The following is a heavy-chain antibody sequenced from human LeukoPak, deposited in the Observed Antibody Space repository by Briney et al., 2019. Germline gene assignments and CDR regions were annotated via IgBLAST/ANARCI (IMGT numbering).Heavy chain of an antibody. D-gene: IGHD1-26*01. CDR2: ISWNSGSI. Sequence: SLRLSCAASGFTFDDYAMHWVRQAPGKGLEWVSGISWNSGSIGYADSVKGRFTISRDNAKNSLYLQMNSLRAEDMALYYCAKGGSGSYTHNYFDYWGQGTLVTVSS. V-gene: IGHV3-9*03. CDR1: GFTFDDYA. CDR3: AKGGSGSYTHNYFDY. J-gene: IGHJ4*02.